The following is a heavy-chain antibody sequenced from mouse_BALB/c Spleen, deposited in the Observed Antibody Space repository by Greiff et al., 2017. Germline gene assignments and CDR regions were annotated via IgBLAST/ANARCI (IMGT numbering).Heavy chain of an antibody. Sequence: EVKLVESGGGLVQPGGSLKLSCAASGFTFSSYGMSWVRQTPDKRLELVATINSNGGSTYYPDSVKGRFTISRDNAKNTLYLQMSSLKSEDTAMYYCARDPDYYGSTWFAYWGQGTLVTVSA. V-gene: IGHV5-6-3*01. CDR1: GFTFSSYG. CDR2: INSNGGST. D-gene: IGHD1-1*01. CDR3: ARDPDYYGSTWFAY. J-gene: IGHJ3*01.